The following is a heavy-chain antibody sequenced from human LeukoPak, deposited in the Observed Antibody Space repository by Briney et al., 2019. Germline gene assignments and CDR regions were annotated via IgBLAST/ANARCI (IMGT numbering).Heavy chain of an antibody. J-gene: IGHJ6*02. CDR2: INPNSGGT. CDR3: ASSIGNPYYYYGMDV. Sequence: ASVKVSCKASGYTFTGYYMHWVRQAPGQGLEWMGWINPNSGGTNYAQKFQGRVTMTRDTSISTAYMELSRLGSDDTAVYYCASSIGNPYYYYGMDVWGQGTTVTVSS. CDR1: GYTFTGYY. D-gene: IGHD2/OR15-2a*01. V-gene: IGHV1-2*02.